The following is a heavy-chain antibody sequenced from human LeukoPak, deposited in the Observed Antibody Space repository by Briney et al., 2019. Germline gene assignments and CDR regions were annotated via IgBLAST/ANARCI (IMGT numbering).Heavy chain of an antibody. Sequence: GGSLRLSCAASGFTVSSNYMSWVRQAPGKGLEWVAVISYDGSNKYYADSVKGRFTISRDNSKNTLYLQMNSLRAEDTAVYYCARVLIAAAGLGPFDYWGQGTLVTVSS. CDR2: ISYDGSNK. V-gene: IGHV3-30*03. CDR1: GFTVSSNY. D-gene: IGHD6-13*01. J-gene: IGHJ4*02. CDR3: ARVLIAAAGLGPFDY.